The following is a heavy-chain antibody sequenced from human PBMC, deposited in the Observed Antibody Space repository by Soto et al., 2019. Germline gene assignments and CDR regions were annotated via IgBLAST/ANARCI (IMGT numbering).Heavy chain of an antibody. Sequence: QVQLQESGPGLVKPSQTLSLTCTVSGGSISSGSYYWTWIRQYPGKGLEWIGHMYYSGSTYYNPSLKSRVTISVDTSKTQFSLKLTSVTAADTAVYYCARKIRERPYYFDYWGQGTLVSVSS. V-gene: IGHV4-31*03. CDR1: GGSISSGSYY. J-gene: IGHJ4*02. CDR2: MYYSGST. D-gene: IGHD1-1*01. CDR3: ARKIRERPYYFDY.